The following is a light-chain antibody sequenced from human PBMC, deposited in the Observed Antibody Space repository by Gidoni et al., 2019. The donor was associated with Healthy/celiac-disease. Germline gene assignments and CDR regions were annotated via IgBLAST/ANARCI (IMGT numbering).Light chain of an antibody. Sequence: DIQMTQSPSSLSASVGDRDTITCRASQSISSYLNWYQQKPGQAPKLLIYAASSLQSGVPSRFSGSGSGTDFTLTISSLQPEDFATYDCQQSYSTPRKYTFGQGTKLEIK. CDR3: QQSYSTPRKYT. CDR2: AAS. CDR1: QSISSY. V-gene: IGKV1-39*01. J-gene: IGKJ2*01.